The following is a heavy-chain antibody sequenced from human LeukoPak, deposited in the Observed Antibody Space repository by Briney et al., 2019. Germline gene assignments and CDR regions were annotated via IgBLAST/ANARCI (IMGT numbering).Heavy chain of an antibody. CDR1: GVTFSSYT. J-gene: IGHJ4*02. CDR2: IIPIFGTA. V-gene: IGHV1-69*08. D-gene: IGHD1-7*01. Sequence: SVKGSCNASGVTFSSYTISWVLHAPGKGLEWMGRIIPIFGTANYAQKVHGRVTSTADKSTSTAYMELSSLRSEDTAVYYCARTPRGTGTEFDYWGQGTLGTVSS. CDR3: ARTPRGTGTEFDY.